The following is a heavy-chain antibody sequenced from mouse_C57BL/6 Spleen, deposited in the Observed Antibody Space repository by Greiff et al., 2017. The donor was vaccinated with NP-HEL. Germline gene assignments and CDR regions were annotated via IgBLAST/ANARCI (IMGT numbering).Heavy chain of an antibody. CDR2: IYPGDGDT. CDR1: GYAFSSSW. J-gene: IGHJ2*01. D-gene: IGHD1-1*02. CDR3: ARSPLWYYFDY. V-gene: IGHV1-82*01. Sequence: QVQLQQSGPELVKPGASVKISCKASGYAFSSSWMNWVKQRPGKGLEWIGRIYPGDGDTNYNGKFKGKATLTADKSSSTAYMQLSSLTSEDSAVYFCARSPLWYYFDYWGQGTTLTVSS.